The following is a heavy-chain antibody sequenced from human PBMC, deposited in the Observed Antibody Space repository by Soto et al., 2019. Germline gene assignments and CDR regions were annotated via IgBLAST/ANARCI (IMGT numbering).Heavy chain of an antibody. CDR2: IKQDGSDK. Sequence: SGTAFQLACSDRGLSWVRQAPGKGLQWVASIKQDGSDKYYVDSVDSVKGRFTISRDNAQNSLYLQMTSLRGEDTAVYYCASARPGYYFDYWGQGT. CDR1: QLACSDRG. J-gene: IGHJ4*02. V-gene: IGHV3-7*02. CDR3: ASARPGYYFDY. D-gene: IGHD6-13*01.